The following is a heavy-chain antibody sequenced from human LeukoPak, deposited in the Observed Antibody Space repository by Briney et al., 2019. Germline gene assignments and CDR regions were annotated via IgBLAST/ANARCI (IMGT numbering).Heavy chain of an antibody. CDR1: GGSISSYY. CDR2: IYTSGST. D-gene: IGHD1-26*01. Sequence: SETLSLTCTVSGGSISSYYWSWIRQPAGKGLEWIGRIYTSGSTNYNPSLKSRVTMSVDTSKNQFSLKLSSVTAADTAVYYCASTLGGSPLLGHDAFDIWGQGTLVTVSS. CDR3: ASTLGGSPLLGHDAFDI. J-gene: IGHJ3*02. V-gene: IGHV4-4*07.